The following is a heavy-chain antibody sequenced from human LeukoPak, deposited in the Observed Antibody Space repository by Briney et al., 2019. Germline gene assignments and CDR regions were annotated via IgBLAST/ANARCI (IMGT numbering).Heavy chain of an antibody. CDR1: GGSFSGYY. CDR3: ARAGYDSSVNS. CDR2: INHSGST. Sequence: PSETLSLTCAVYGGSFSGYYWSWIRQPPGKGLEWIGEINHSGSTNYNPSLKSRVTISVDTSKNQFSLKLSSVTAADTAVYYCARAGYDSSVNSWGQGTLVTVSS. V-gene: IGHV4-34*01. D-gene: IGHD3-22*01. J-gene: IGHJ4*02.